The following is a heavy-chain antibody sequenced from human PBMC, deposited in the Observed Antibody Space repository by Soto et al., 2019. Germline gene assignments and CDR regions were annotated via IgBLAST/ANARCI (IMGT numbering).Heavy chain of an antibody. Sequence: SATLSLTCAVSGGSISSGGYSWSWIRQPPGKGLEWIGYIYHSGSTYYNPSPKSRVTISVGRSKNQFSLKLSSVTAADTAVYYCARGTYYYDSSGYYFDPWGQGTLVTVSS. V-gene: IGHV4-30-2*01. CDR2: IYHSGST. D-gene: IGHD3-22*01. J-gene: IGHJ5*02. CDR1: GGSISSGGYS. CDR3: ARGTYYYDSSGYYFDP.